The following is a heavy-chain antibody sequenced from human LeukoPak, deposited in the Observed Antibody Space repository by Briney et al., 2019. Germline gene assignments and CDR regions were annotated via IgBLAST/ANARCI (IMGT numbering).Heavy chain of an antibody. V-gene: IGHV4-38-2*01. CDR3: ARGDGSYSD. CDR2: VFHSGST. Sequence: KPSETLSLTCAVSGYSISSGYYWGWIRQPPGKGLEWFGSVFHSGSTSSYPSLKSRVTISVDTSKNQFSLKLSSVTAADTAVYYCARGDGSYSDWGQGTLVTVSS. D-gene: IGHD2-15*01. J-gene: IGHJ4*02. CDR1: GYSISSGYY.